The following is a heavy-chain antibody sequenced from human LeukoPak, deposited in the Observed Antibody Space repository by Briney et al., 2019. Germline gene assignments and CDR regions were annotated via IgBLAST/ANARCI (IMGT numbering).Heavy chain of an antibody. CDR2: IYPGDSDT. D-gene: IGHD3-22*01. V-gene: IGHV5-51*01. J-gene: IGHJ3*02. CDR1: GYSFTSYW. CDR3: ARPAYYYDSSGYYDDAFDI. Sequence: KVSCKASGYSFTSYWIGWVRQMPGKGLEWMGIIYPGDSDTRYSPSFQGQVTISADKSISTAYLQWSSLKASDTAMYYCARPAYYYDSSGYYDDAFDIWGQGTMVTVSS.